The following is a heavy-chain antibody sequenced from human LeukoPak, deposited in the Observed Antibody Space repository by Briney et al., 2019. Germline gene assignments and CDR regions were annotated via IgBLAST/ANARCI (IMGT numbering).Heavy chain of an antibody. CDR3: ARDVESGSDYDILTGYLYFDY. CDR1: GYTFTGYY. V-gene: IGHV1-2*02. J-gene: IGHJ4*02. D-gene: IGHD3-9*01. Sequence: ASVKVSCKASGYTFTGYYMRWVRQAPGQGLEWMGWINPNSGGTNYAQKFQGRVTMTRDTSISTAYMELSRLRSDDTAVYYRARDVESGSDYDILTGYLYFDYWGQGTLVTVSS. CDR2: INPNSGGT.